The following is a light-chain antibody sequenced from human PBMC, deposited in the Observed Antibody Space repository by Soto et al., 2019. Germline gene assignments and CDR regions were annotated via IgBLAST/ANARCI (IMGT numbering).Light chain of an antibody. CDR3: GSSAVSYPVV. CDR2: DVS. V-gene: IGLV2-11*01. J-gene: IGLJ2*01. Sequence: QSALTQPRSVSGSPGQSVTISCTGTSSDVGGYNYGSWYQHHPGKDPKLMIYDVSKRPSGVPDRFSGSKSGNTASLTISGLQAEDEADYFCGSSAVSYPVVFGGGTKLTVL. CDR1: SSDVGGYNY.